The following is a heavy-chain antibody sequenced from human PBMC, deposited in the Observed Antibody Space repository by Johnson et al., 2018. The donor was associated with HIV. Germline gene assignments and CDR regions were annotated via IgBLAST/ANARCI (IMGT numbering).Heavy chain of an antibody. D-gene: IGHD6-19*01. V-gene: IGHV3-33*06. CDR1: GFTFGSYG. CDR2: IWYDGSSK. Sequence: QVQLVESGGGVVQPGRSLRLSCAASGFTFGSYGMHWVRQAPGKGLEWVAVIWYDGSSKNYSDSVKGRFTISRDNSKNKLYLQMNSLRVEDTAVYYCAKDLRQVAVNDVFDIWGQGTVVSVSS. J-gene: IGHJ3*02. CDR3: AKDLRQVAVNDVFDI.